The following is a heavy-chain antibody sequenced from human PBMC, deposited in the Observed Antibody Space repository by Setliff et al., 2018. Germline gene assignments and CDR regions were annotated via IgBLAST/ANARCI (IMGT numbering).Heavy chain of an antibody. D-gene: IGHD2-15*01. J-gene: IGHJ3*02. V-gene: IGHV4-30-4*08. Sequence: SETLSLTCTVSGGSISSDDNYWSWIRLPPGKGLEWIGYIHNSGTANYDPSLRSRLTISVDTSKNQFSLKLNSVTAADTAVYYCARRLRESHAFHIWGQGTLVTVSS. CDR3: ARRLRESHAFHI. CDR2: IHNSGTA. CDR1: GGSISSDDNY.